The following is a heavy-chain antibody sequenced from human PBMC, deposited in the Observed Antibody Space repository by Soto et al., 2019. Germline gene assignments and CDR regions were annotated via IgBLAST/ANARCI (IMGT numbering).Heavy chain of an antibody. J-gene: IGHJ4*02. CDR3: AISNIPGDY. Sequence: GSLRLSCAASGFTFSSYSMNWVRQAPGKGLEWVSYISSSSSPIFYADSVKGRFTISRDNAKNSLYLQMNSLRAEDTAVYYCAISNIPGDYWGQGTLVTSPQ. CDR1: GFTFSSYS. V-gene: IGHV3-48*01. CDR2: ISSSSSPI. D-gene: IGHD3-10*01.